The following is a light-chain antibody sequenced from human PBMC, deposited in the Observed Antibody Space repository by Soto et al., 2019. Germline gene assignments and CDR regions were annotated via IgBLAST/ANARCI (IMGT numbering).Light chain of an antibody. CDR2: DAS. CDR3: QQYNNWPPWT. V-gene: IGKV3-15*01. CDR1: QSVTSN. Sequence: EIVMTQSPGTLSLSPGERATLSCMSSQSVTSNFAWYQQKPGQAPRLLIYDASTRATGIPARFSGSGSGTEFTLTISSLQSEDFAVYYCQQYNNWPPWTFGRGTKVDIK. J-gene: IGKJ1*01.